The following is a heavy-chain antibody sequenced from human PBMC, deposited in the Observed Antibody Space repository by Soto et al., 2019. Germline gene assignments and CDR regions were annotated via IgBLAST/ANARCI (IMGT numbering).Heavy chain of an antibody. CDR1: GYTVTNYY. V-gene: IGHV1-46*01. Sequence: GASVKVSCKASGYTVTNYYMHWVRQAPGQGLEWMGIINPSGGSTSYAQKFQGRVTITADKSTSTAYMELSSLRSEDTAVYYCESSVRRGYLDYSAQGTLVTVSS. J-gene: IGHJ4*02. D-gene: IGHD6-19*01. CDR2: INPSGGST. CDR3: ESSVRRGYLDY.